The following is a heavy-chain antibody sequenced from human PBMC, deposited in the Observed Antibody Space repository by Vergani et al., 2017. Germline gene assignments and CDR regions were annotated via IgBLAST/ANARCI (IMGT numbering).Heavy chain of an antibody. CDR1: GFSFGDYA. J-gene: IGHJ6*02. D-gene: IGHD3-10*01. CDR3: ARDRYYLGSGSYPYFYYFGLDV. Sequence: EVQLVESGGGLVPPGRSLRLSCAASGFSFGDYAMTWVRQAPGKGLEWVSAISRHGDRTYYADSVKGRFTISRDNAKSSLYLQMNSLRAEDAGVYYCARDRYYLGSGSYPYFYYFGLDVLGQGTAVTVSS. V-gene: IGHV3-23*04. CDR2: ISRHGDRT.